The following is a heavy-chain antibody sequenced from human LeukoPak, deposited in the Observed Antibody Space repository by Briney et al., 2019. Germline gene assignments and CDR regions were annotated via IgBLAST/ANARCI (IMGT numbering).Heavy chain of an antibody. V-gene: IGHV4-34*01. CDR3: ARGQKYRYGYTVTELGSGYFDY. CDR2: SNHSGST. D-gene: IGHD5-18*01. CDR1: GGSFSGYH. Sequence: SETLSLTCAVYGGSFSGYHWSWIRQPPGKGLEWIGESNHSGSTNYNPSLKSRVTISVDTSKNQFSLKLSSVTAADTAVYFCARGQKYRYGYTVTELGSGYFDYWGQGTLVTVSS. J-gene: IGHJ4*02.